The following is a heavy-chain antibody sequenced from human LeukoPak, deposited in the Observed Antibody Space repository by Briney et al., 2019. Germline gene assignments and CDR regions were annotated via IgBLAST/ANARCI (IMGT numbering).Heavy chain of an antibody. V-gene: IGHV3-64*01. Sequence: GGSLRFSCAASGFTFSSYAMHWVRQAPGKGLEYVSAISSNGGSTYYANSVKGRFTISRDNSKNTLYLQMGSLRAEDMAVYYCAREALLWFGELFYDYMDVWGKGTTVTVSS. CDR2: ISSNGGST. CDR3: AREALLWFGELFYDYMDV. CDR1: GFTFSSYA. D-gene: IGHD3-10*01. J-gene: IGHJ6*03.